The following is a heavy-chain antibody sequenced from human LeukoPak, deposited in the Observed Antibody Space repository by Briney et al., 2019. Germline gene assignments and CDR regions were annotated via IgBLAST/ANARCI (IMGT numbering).Heavy chain of an antibody. Sequence: PPETLSLTCAVSGYSISSGFYWGWIRQPPGKGLEWIGSIFHGGSTYYNPSLKSRVTISVDTSKNQFSLKLSSVTAADTAVYYCARDMGSSSWIDAFDIWGQGTMVTVSS. V-gene: IGHV4-38-2*02. D-gene: IGHD6-13*01. CDR2: IFHGGST. J-gene: IGHJ3*02. CDR3: ARDMGSSSWIDAFDI. CDR1: GYSISSGFY.